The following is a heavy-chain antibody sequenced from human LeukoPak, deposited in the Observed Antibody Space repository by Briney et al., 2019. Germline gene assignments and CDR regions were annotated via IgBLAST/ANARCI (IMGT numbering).Heavy chain of an antibody. D-gene: IGHD6-19*01. CDR2: ISYDGSNK. V-gene: IGHV3-30*04. CDR1: GFTFSSYA. CDR3: ARDGGAVAGIPAYYFDY. Sequence: GGSLRLSCAASGFTFSSYAMHWVRQAPGKGLEWVAVISYDGSNKYYADSVKGRFTISRDNSKNTLYPQMNSLRAEDTAVYYCARDGGAVAGIPAYYFDYWGQGTLVTVSS. J-gene: IGHJ4*02.